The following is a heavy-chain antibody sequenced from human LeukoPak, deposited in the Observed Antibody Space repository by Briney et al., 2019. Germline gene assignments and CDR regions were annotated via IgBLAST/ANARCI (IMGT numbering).Heavy chain of an antibody. D-gene: IGHD3-3*01. CDR1: GVSISSYY. CDR2: IYYSGST. CDR3: ARVTTIFGVVRRGFYFDY. Sequence: KPSETLSLTCTVSGVSISSYYWSWIRQPPGKGLEWIGYIYYSGSTNYNPSLKSRVTISVDTSKNQFSLKLSSVTAADTAVYYCARVTTIFGVVRRGFYFDYWGQGTLVTVSS. J-gene: IGHJ4*02. V-gene: IGHV4-59*01.